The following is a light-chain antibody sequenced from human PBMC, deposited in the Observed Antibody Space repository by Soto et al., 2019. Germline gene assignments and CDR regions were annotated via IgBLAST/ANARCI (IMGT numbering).Light chain of an antibody. CDR2: AAS. V-gene: IGKV1-12*01. Sequence: DIQMTQSPSSVSASVGDRVTITCRASQGIGSWLAWYQQKPGKAPKLLISAASSLQSGVPTRFSGSGSGTDFTLTIWSLQPEDFAKYFCQQGNSFPLAFGGGTKVEIK. CDR3: QQGNSFPLA. CDR1: QGIGSW. J-gene: IGKJ4*01.